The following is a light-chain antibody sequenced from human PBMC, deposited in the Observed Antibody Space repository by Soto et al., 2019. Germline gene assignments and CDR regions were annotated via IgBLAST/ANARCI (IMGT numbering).Light chain of an antibody. CDR3: QQSYSTPYT. V-gene: IGKV1-39*01. CDR1: QSMSNY. Sequence: DIQMTQSPSSLSASVGDRVTITCRASQSMSNYLNWYQQKPGKAPKLLIYAASTLQSGVPSRFSGSGSGTDFTLTISRLQPEDFATYYCQQSYSTPYTFGQGTKLEIK. J-gene: IGKJ2*01. CDR2: AAS.